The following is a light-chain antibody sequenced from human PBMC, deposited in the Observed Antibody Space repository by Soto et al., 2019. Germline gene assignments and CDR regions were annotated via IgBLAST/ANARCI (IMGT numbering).Light chain of an antibody. Sequence: DIRMTQSPSSVCASVGDRVTMTCRASQGISSSLAWYQQRPGTAPKLLIYGASSLQSGVPSRFSGSGSGTDFTLTISSLQLEDFATYYCQQGSSFPPTFGQGTRLDIK. CDR1: QGISSS. J-gene: IGKJ5*01. CDR2: GAS. V-gene: IGKV1-12*01. CDR3: QQGSSFPPT.